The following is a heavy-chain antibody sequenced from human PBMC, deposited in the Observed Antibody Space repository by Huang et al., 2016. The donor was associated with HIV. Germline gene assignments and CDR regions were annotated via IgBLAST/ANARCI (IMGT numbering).Heavy chain of an antibody. Sequence: QLQLQESGPGLVKPSETLSLTCTVSGGSISTSGYYWGWIRQPPGKGLEWIGRIHYSGSTSYNPSLKSRFTISVDTSKSQFSLKLSSVTAADTAVYYCARQDTSGWYADPYYFDYWGQGTLVTVSS. V-gene: IGHV4-39*01. CDR2: IHYSGST. J-gene: IGHJ4*02. D-gene: IGHD6-19*01. CDR1: GGSISTSGYY. CDR3: ARQDTSGWYADPYYFDY.